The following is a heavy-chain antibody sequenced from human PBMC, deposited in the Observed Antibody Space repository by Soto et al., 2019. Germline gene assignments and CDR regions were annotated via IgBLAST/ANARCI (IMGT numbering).Heavy chain of an antibody. V-gene: IGHV4-30-2*01. D-gene: IGHD3-16*01. CDR1: GGSISSGGYS. J-gene: IGHJ5*02. CDR2: IYHSGST. Sequence: SETLSLTCAVSGGSISSGGYSWSWIRQPPGKGLEWIAYIYHSGSTYYNPSLKSRVTISVDRSKNQFSLKLTSVTAADTAVYYCARVGGINWFDPWGQGTLVTSPQ. CDR3: ARVGGINWFDP.